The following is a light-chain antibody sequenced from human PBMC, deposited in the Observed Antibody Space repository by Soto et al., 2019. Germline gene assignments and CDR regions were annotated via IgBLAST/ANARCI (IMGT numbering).Light chain of an antibody. CDR3: QQCGTSSMYT. CDR2: STS. V-gene: IGKV3-20*01. J-gene: IGKJ2*01. CDR1: QSVGNDC. Sequence: EMVLTQSPGTLSLSPGERATLSCRASQSVGNDCFGWYQQKPGEAPRLLIYSTSSRITGVPDRFSGSGSGTDFTLTIGRLEPEDFAVDYCQQCGTSSMYTFGQGTKLEI.